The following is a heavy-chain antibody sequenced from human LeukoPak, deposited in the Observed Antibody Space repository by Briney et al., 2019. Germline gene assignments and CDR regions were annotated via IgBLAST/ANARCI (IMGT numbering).Heavy chain of an antibody. D-gene: IGHD2-15*01. J-gene: IGHJ4*02. Sequence: GGSLRLSCAASGFTFSSYAMSWVRQAPGKGLEWVSGIRASGGSTYYAGSVKGRFTISRDNSKNTLYLQMNSLRGEDTAIYYCAKGGGSRHFDYWGQGTLVTVSS. CDR1: GFTFSSYA. CDR3: AKGGGSRHFDY. CDR2: IRASGGST. V-gene: IGHV3-23*01.